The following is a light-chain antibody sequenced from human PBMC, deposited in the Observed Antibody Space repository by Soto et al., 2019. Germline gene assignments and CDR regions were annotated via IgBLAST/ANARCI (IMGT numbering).Light chain of an antibody. CDR3: QQYNNWPPLT. V-gene: IGKV3-15*01. CDR1: QSVSSN. J-gene: IGKJ1*01. CDR2: GAS. Sequence: EIVMTQSPATLSVSPGERANLSCRASQSVSSNLAWYQQKPGQAPRLLIYGASTRATGIPARFSGSGSGTEFTLTISSLQSEDFAVYYCQQYNNWPPLTFGQGTKVDIK.